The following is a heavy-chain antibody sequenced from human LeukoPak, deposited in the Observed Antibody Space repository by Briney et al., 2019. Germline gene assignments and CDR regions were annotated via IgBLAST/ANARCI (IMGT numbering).Heavy chain of an antibody. V-gene: IGHV3-23*01. CDR2: ISGSGGST. CDR1: GFTFSSYA. D-gene: IGHD6-13*01. CDR3: AKDRGYSSSWFDY. J-gene: IGHJ5*01. Sequence: GGSLRLSCAASGFTFSSYAMSWVRQAPGKGLKWVSAISGSGGSTYYADSVKGRFTISRDNSKNTLYLQMNSLRAEDTAVYYCAKDRGYSSSWFDYWGQGTLVTVSS.